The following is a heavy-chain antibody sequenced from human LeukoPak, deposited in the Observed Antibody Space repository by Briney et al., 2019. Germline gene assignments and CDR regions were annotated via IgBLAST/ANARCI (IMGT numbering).Heavy chain of an antibody. Sequence: ASVKVSCKASGGTFSSYAISWVQQAPGQGLEWMGGIIPIFGTANYAQKFQGRVTITTDESTSTAYMELSSLRSEDTAVYYCARRYYDSSGYYYFDYWGQGTLVTVSS. D-gene: IGHD3-22*01. J-gene: IGHJ4*02. V-gene: IGHV1-69*05. CDR1: GGTFSSYA. CDR2: IIPIFGTA. CDR3: ARRYYDSSGYYYFDY.